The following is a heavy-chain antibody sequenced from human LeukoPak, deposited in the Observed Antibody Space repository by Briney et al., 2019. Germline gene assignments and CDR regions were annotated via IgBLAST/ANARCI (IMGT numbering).Heavy chain of an antibody. CDR3: ARLSTYYDILTGSYGFDY. V-gene: IGHV4-4*02. D-gene: IGHD3-9*01. CDR2: IYHSGST. CDR1: GGSISSSNW. J-gene: IGHJ4*02. Sequence: SETLSLTCAVSGGSISSSNWWSWVRQPPGKGLEWIGEIYHSGSTNYNPSLKSRVTISVDTSKNQFSLKLSSVTAADTAVYYCARLSTYYDILTGSYGFDYWGQGTLVTVSS.